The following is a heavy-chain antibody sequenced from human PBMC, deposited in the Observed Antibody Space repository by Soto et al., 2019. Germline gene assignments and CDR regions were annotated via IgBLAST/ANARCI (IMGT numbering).Heavy chain of an antibody. D-gene: IGHD3-10*01. J-gene: IGHJ4*02. CDR2: INPNSGGT. Sequence: ASVKVSCKASGYTFTGYYMHWVRQAPGQGLEWMGWINPNSGGTNYAQKFQGWVTMTRDTSISTAYMELSRLRSDDTAVYYCAIEVRRSNQFDHWGQGTMVTVSS. CDR3: AIEVRRSNQFDH. V-gene: IGHV1-2*04. CDR1: GYTFTGYY.